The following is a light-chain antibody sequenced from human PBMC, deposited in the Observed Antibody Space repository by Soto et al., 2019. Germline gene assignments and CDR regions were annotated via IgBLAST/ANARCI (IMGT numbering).Light chain of an antibody. Sequence: EMAMTQSPATLSVSPGERATLSCRAGQSVRSNLAWYQQKPGQAPRLLIYDASNRATGIPDRFSGSGSGTDFTLTISRLEPEDFAVYYCQQYGYSTPWTFGQGPKVDIK. CDR3: QQYGYSTPWT. J-gene: IGKJ1*01. V-gene: IGKV3-20*01. CDR1: QSVRSN. CDR2: DAS.